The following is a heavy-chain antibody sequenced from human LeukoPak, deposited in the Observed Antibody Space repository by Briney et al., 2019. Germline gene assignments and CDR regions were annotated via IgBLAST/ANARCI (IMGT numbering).Heavy chain of an antibody. CDR2: ISYSGST. Sequence: PSETLSLTCAVYGGSFSGYYWSWIRQPPGKGLEWIGYISYSGSTNYNPSLKSRVIISVDTSKNQFSLKLNSVTAADTAVYYCARDLHYFDSSGYYLYYFDSWGQGTLVTVSS. CDR1: GGSFSGYY. CDR3: ARDLHYFDSSGYYLYYFDS. J-gene: IGHJ4*02. D-gene: IGHD3-22*01. V-gene: IGHV4-59*01.